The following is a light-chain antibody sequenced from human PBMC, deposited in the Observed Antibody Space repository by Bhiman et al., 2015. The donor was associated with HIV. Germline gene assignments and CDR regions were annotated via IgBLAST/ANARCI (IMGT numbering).Light chain of an antibody. V-gene: IGLV2-14*02. CDR3: SSYTTSSTYV. Sequence: QSALTQPASVSGSPGQSITISCTGRSSDVGSYNLVSWYQQHPDRAPKVMIYEVSKRPSGISNRFSGSKSDNTASLTISGLQAEDEADYYCSSYTTSSTYVFGTGTKVTVL. CDR2: EVS. CDR1: SSDVGSYNL. J-gene: IGLJ1*01.